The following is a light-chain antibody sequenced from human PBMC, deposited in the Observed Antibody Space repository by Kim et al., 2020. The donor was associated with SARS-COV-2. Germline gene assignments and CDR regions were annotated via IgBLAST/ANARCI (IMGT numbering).Light chain of an antibody. CDR1: NLRNYY. CDR3: NSRDNNGKVI. V-gene: IGLV3-19*01. Sequence: SSELTQDPAVSVALGQTVRITCQGDNLRNYYATWYQHKPGQAPVLALYGRNSRPSGIPDRFSGSTSGNTASLTITGAEAEDEAEYYCNSRDNNGKVIFGGGTKLTVL. CDR2: GRN. J-gene: IGLJ2*01.